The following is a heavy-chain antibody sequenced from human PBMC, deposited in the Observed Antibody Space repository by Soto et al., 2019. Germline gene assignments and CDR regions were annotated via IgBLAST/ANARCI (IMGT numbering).Heavy chain of an antibody. V-gene: IGHV3-23*01. Sequence: VGALRLSCASSLFTFSSYAMSLVLQAPGKGLEWVSAISGSGISTYYADSVKGRFTTSRDNSKNTLYLQMNSLRAEDTAVYYCARESAVAALEPWGQGTLVTVSS. J-gene: IGHJ5*02. CDR2: ISGSGIST. CDR1: LFTFSSYA. CDR3: ARESAVAALEP. D-gene: IGHD6-19*01.